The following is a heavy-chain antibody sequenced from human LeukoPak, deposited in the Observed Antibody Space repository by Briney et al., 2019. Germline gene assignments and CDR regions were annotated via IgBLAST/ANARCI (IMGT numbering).Heavy chain of an antibody. CDR1: GYTFTGYF. CDR2: IDPNSGGT. J-gene: IGHJ4*02. D-gene: IGHD2-15*01. V-gene: IGHV1-2*02. Sequence: GASVKVSCKASGYTFTGYFMHWVRQAPGQGLEWMGWIDPNSGGTNYAQKFQGRVTMTRDTSISTAYMELSTLRSDDTAVYYCARPPRQYCSGGSCYFNYWGQGTLVTVSS. CDR3: ARPPRQYCSGGSCYFNY.